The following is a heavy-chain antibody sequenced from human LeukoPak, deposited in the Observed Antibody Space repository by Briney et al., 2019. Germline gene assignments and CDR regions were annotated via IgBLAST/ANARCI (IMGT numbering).Heavy chain of an antibody. CDR3: ARGSNWLDP. Sequence: SETLSLTCTVSGYSINNAHYWAWIRQPPGKGLEWIGYIYYSGNTNYNPTLKSRVTISKDTSKKQISLNLSSVTAADTAVYYCARGSNWLDPWGQGTLVTVSS. CDR1: GYSINNAHY. CDR2: IYYSGNT. V-gene: IGHV4-38-2*02. D-gene: IGHD6-6*01. J-gene: IGHJ5*02.